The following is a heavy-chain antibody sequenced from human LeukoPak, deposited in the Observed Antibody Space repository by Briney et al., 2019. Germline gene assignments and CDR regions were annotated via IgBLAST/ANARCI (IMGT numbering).Heavy chain of an antibody. Sequence: PSETLSLTCAVYGGSFSGYYWSWIRQPPGKGLEWIGEINHSGSTNYNPSLKSRVTISVDTSKNQFSLKLSSVTAADTAVYYCARELYSSSWSLQGYYYYYGMDVWGQGTTVTVSS. CDR3: ARELYSSSWSLQGYYYYYGMDV. J-gene: IGHJ6*02. CDR1: GGSFSGYY. V-gene: IGHV4-34*01. D-gene: IGHD6-13*01. CDR2: INHSGST.